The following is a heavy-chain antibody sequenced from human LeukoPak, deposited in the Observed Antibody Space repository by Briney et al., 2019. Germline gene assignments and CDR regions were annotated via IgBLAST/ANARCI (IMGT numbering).Heavy chain of an antibody. Sequence: SGPTLVNPTQTLTLTCTFSGFSLYTSGVGVGWIRLPPGKALESLALIYWDDDKRYSPSLKSRLFITKDTSKNQVVLTMTNMDPVDTATYYCAHRPPYSGYDPDAFDIWGQGTMVTVSS. J-gene: IGHJ3*02. CDR3: AHRPPYSGYDPDAFDI. CDR2: IYWDDDK. CDR1: GFSLYTSGVG. V-gene: IGHV2-5*02. D-gene: IGHD5-12*01.